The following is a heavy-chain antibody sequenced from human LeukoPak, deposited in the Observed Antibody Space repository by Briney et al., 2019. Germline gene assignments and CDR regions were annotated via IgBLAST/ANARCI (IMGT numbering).Heavy chain of an antibody. J-gene: IGHJ4*02. D-gene: IGHD2-15*01. Sequence: SETLSLTCTVSGGSISSYYWSWIRQPPGKGLEWIGYIYYSGSTNYNPSPKSRVTISVDTSKNQFSLKLSSVTAADTAVYYCARHPSSGGSCYSIDYWGQGTLVTVSS. CDR3: ARHPSSGGSCYSIDY. CDR2: IYYSGST. V-gene: IGHV4-59*08. CDR1: GGSISSYY.